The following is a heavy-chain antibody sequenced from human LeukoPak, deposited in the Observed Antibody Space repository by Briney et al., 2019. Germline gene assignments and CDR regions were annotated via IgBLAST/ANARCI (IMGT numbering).Heavy chain of an antibody. J-gene: IGHJ4*02. D-gene: IGHD3-3*01. CDR3: ARAPYSYYDFWSGYYYFDY. V-gene: IGHV1-69*02. Sequence: GASVKVSCEASGGTFSSYTISWVRQAPGQGLEWMGRIIPILGIANYAQKFQGRVTITADKSTSTAYMELSSLRSEDTAVYYCARAPYSYYDFWSGYYYFDYWGQGTLVTVSS. CDR2: IIPILGIA. CDR1: GGTFSSYT.